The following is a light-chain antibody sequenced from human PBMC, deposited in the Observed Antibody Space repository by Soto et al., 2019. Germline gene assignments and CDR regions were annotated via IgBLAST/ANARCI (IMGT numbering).Light chain of an antibody. J-gene: IGKJ4*01. V-gene: IGKV1-16*01. CDR1: QAITNY. Sequence: DIQLTQSPSSLSASVGDRVTITCRASQAITNYLAWLQQKPGKPPKTVIYAASSLQSGVPSRFSGSGSGTDFTLTISGLQPEDVATYYCQQYNGYALTFGGGTKVEIK. CDR3: QQYNGYALT. CDR2: AAS.